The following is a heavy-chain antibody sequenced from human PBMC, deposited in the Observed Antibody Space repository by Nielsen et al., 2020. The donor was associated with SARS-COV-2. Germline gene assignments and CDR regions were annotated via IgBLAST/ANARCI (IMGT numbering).Heavy chain of an antibody. CDR3: ARGFHGGFDY. Sequence: GSLKISCAASEFTFRNYDMHWVRQVTGKGLEWVATIGTGVDTYYPDSVKGRFTISRENAKNSLYLQMNSLRVDDTAVYYCARGFHGGFDYWGQGTLVTVSS. J-gene: IGHJ4*02. D-gene: IGHD2-15*01. V-gene: IGHV3-13*01. CDR1: EFTFRNYD. CDR2: IGTGVDT.